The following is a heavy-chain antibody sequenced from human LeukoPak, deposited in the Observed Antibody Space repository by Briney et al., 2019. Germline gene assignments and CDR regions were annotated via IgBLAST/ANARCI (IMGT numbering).Heavy chain of an antibody. Sequence: GGSLRLSCAASGFTVSSNYMSWVRQAPGKGLEWVSVIYSGGSTYCADSAKGRFTISRDNSKNTLYLQMNSLRAEDTAVYYCARDLTMVRGTRTEVGWGQGTLVTVSS. CDR1: GFTVSSNY. D-gene: IGHD3-10*01. J-gene: IGHJ4*02. CDR2: IYSGGST. V-gene: IGHV3-66*01. CDR3: ARDLTMVRGTRTEVG.